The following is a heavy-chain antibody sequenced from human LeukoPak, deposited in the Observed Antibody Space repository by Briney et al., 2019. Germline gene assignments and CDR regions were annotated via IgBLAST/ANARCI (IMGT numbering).Heavy chain of an antibody. V-gene: IGHV4-39*01. CDR3: ATSFYNWNDEIHFDY. D-gene: IGHD1-20*01. CDR2: IYYSGST. Sequence: SETLSLTCTVSGGSISSSSYYWGWIRQPPGKGLEWIGGIYYSGSTYYNPSLKSRVTISVDTSKNQFSLKLSSVTAADTAVYYCATSFYNWNDEIHFDYWGQGTLVTVSS. J-gene: IGHJ4*02. CDR1: GGSISSSSYY.